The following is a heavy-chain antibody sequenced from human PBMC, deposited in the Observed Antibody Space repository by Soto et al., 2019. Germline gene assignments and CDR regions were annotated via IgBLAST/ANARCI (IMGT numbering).Heavy chain of an antibody. CDR1: GFTFSSYW. CDR3: ARAPPPLLWFGEGNWFDP. CDR2: INSDGSST. J-gene: IGHJ5*02. D-gene: IGHD3-10*01. Sequence: LRLSCAASGFTFSSYWMHWVRQAPGKGLVWVSRINSDGSSTSYADSVKGRFTISRDNAKNTLYLQMNSLRAEDTAVYYCARAPPPLLWFGEGNWFDPWGQGTLVTVSS. V-gene: IGHV3-74*01.